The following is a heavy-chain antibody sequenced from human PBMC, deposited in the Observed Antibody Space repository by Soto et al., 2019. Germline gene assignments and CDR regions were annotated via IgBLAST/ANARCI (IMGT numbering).Heavy chain of an antibody. J-gene: IGHJ4*02. V-gene: IGHV1-3*01. Sequence: QVQLVQSGAEVKKPGASVRLSCKPSGYTLPNYAIQWVRQAAGQRLEWLGWIDPGSGQATYSQKVQGRITLSRDNSAGTFYMDLNSLTSEDTGVYFCTRDLNGGNPFDYWGQGALVTVSS. D-gene: IGHD2-8*01. CDR1: GYTLPNYA. CDR3: TRDLNGGNPFDY. CDR2: IDPGSGQA.